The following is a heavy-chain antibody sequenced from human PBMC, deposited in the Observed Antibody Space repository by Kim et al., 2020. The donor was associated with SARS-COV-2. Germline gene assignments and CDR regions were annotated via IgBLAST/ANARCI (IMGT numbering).Heavy chain of an antibody. Sequence: GGSLRLSCAASGLTLSSYWMQWVRQAPGKGLVWVSHINSDGSSTTYADSVKGRFTISRDNAKNTLYLQMNSLRAEDTAVYYCTGVVDFDYWGQGTLVTVSS. CDR1: GLTLSSYW. V-gene: IGHV3-74*01. CDR2: INSDGSST. J-gene: IGHJ4*02. CDR3: TGVVDFDY. D-gene: IGHD2-15*01.